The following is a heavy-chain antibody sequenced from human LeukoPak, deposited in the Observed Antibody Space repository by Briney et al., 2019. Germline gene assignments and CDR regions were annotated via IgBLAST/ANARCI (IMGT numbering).Heavy chain of an antibody. CDR1: GYSISSGYY. J-gene: IGHJ4*02. Sequence: PSETLSLTCAVSGYSISSGYYWGWIRQPPGKGLEWIGSIYHSGSTYYNPSLKSRVTISVDTSKNQFSLKLSSVTAADTAVYHCARGNEFQHCPDYWGQGTLVTVSS. V-gene: IGHV4-38-2*01. D-gene: IGHD2-21*02. CDR2: IYHSGST. CDR3: ARGNEFQHCPDY.